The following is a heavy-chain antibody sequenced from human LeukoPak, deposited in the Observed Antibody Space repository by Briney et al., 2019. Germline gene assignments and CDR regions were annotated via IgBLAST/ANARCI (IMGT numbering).Heavy chain of an antibody. Sequence: SVKVSCRASGGTFSSYAISWVRQAPGQGLEWMGGIIPIFGTANYAQKFQGRVTITTDESTSTAYMELSSLRSEDTAVYYCARSSGGSRSWGLFDCWGQGTLVTVSS. J-gene: IGHJ4*02. CDR3: ARSSGGSRSWGLFDC. V-gene: IGHV1-69*05. CDR2: IIPIFGTA. D-gene: IGHD2-15*01. CDR1: GGTFSSYA.